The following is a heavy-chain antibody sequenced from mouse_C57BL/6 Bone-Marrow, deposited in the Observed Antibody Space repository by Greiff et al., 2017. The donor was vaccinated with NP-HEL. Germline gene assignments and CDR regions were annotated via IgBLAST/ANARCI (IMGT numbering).Heavy chain of an antibody. J-gene: IGHJ3*01. CDR1: GFNIKNTY. Sequence: EVKLVESVAELVRPGASVKLSCTASGFNIKNTYMHWVKQRPEQGLEWIGRIDPANGNTKYAPKFQGKATITADTSSNTAYLQLSSLTSEDTAIYYCARLGWLLLTWFAYWGEGTLVTVSA. CDR3: ARLGWLLLTWFAY. CDR2: IDPANGNT. V-gene: IGHV14-3*01. D-gene: IGHD2-3*01.